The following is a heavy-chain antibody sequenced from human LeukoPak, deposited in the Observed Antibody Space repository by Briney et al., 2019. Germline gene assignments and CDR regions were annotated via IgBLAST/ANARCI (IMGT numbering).Heavy chain of an antibody. J-gene: IGHJ4*02. CDR3: ARDFQGGFGELFDRGFDY. Sequence: PSETLSLTCTVSGGSISSYYWNWIRQPPGKGLEWIGYIYYSGSTNYNPSLKSRVTISVDTSKNQFSLKLRSVTAADTAVYYCARDFQGGFGELFDRGFDYWGQGTLVTVSS. V-gene: IGHV4-59*01. D-gene: IGHD3-10*01. CDR1: GGSISSYY. CDR2: IYYSGST.